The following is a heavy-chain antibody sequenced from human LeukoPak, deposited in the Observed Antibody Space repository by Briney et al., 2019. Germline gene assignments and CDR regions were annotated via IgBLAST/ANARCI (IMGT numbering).Heavy chain of an antibody. CDR3: ARDRGVGITGTTLADAFDI. Sequence: ASVKVSCKASGYTFTSYYMHWVRQAPGQGLEWMGIINPSGGSTSYAQKLQGRVTMTTDTSTSTAYMELRSLRSDDTAVYYCARDRGVGITGTTLADAFDIWGQGTMVTVPS. J-gene: IGHJ3*02. CDR1: GYTFTSYY. V-gene: IGHV1-46*01. D-gene: IGHD1-7*01. CDR2: INPSGGST.